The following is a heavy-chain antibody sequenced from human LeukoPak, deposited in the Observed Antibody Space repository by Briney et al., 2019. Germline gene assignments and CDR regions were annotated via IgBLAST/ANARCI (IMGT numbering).Heavy chain of an antibody. V-gene: IGHV1-69*04. CDR3: ARVPLGYYPVRDYYYGMDI. D-gene: IGHD3-22*01. CDR2: IIPIFGIA. CDR1: GGTFSSYA. J-gene: IGHJ6*02. Sequence: SVKLSCEASGGTFSSYAISWVRQAPGQGLEWMGRIIPIFGIANYAQKFQGRVTITADKSTSTAYMELSSLRSDDTAVYYGARVPLGYYPVRDYYYGMDIWGQGTTVTVSS.